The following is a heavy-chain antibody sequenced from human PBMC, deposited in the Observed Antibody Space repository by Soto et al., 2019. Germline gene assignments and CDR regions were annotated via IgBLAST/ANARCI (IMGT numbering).Heavy chain of an antibody. D-gene: IGHD6-13*01. CDR2: IYYSGST. V-gene: IGHV4-31*03. CDR1: GGSISSGGYY. Sequence: SETLSLTCTVSGGSISSGGYYWSWIRQHPGKGLEWIGYIYYSGSTYYNPSLKSRVTISVDTSKNQFSLKLSSVTAADTAVYYCARGLAGTIDYWGQGTLVTVSS. CDR3: ARGLAGTIDY. J-gene: IGHJ4*02.